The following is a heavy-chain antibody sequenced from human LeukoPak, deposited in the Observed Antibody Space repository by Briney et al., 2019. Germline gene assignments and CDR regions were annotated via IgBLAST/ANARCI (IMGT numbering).Heavy chain of an antibody. CDR3: ARSPSYQLLFYYYCYMDV. V-gene: IGHV4-34*01. CDR1: GGSFSGYY. CDR2: INHSGST. J-gene: IGHJ6*03. D-gene: IGHD2-2*01. Sequence: SSETLSLTCAVYGGSFSGYYWSWIRQPPGKGLEWIGEINHSGSTNYNPSLKSRVTISVDTSKNQFSLKLSSVTAADTAVYYCARSPSYQLLFYYYCYMDVWGKGTTVTVSS.